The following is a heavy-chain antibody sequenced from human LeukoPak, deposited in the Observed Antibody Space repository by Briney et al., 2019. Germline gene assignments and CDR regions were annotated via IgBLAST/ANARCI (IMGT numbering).Heavy chain of an antibody. CDR2: INHSGST. J-gene: IGHJ6*03. V-gene: IGHV4-34*01. D-gene: IGHD1-1*01. CDR3: ARRYLQYYFMDV. CDR1: GGSFSGYY. Sequence: SETLSLTCAVYGGSFSGYYWSWIRQPPGKGLEWIGEINHSGSTNNNSSLKSRVTISVDTSKNQFSLKVSSVTAADTAVYYCARRYLQYYFMDVWGKGTTVTVSS.